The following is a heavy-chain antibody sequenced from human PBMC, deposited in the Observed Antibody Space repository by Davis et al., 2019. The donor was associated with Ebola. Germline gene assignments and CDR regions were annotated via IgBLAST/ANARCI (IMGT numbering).Heavy chain of an antibody. V-gene: IGHV3-30*18. D-gene: IGHD2-21*01. Sequence: GESLKISCAASGFSFSSYGIHWVRQAPGKGLEWVAVISYDGSKKYYGDSVKGRFTISRDNFKNTLYLQMNSLRPEDTAVYYCAKDLRSPAIDYCMDVWGKGTTVTVSS. CDR1: GFSFSSYG. CDR2: ISYDGSKK. J-gene: IGHJ6*03. CDR3: AKDLRSPAIDYCMDV.